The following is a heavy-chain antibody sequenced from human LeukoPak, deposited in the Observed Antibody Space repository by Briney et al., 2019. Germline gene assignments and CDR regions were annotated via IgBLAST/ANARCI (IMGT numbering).Heavy chain of an antibody. D-gene: IGHD3-22*01. CDR2: IKQDGSEK. CDR3: AKGGSGYYYVPGAFDI. CDR1: GFTFSSYW. Sequence: GGSLRLSCAASGFTFSSYWMSWVRQAPGKGLEWVANIKQDGSEKYYVDSVKGRFTISRDNAKNSLYLQMNSLRAEDTALYYCAKGGSGYYYVPGAFDIWGQGTMVTVSS. J-gene: IGHJ3*02. V-gene: IGHV3-7*03.